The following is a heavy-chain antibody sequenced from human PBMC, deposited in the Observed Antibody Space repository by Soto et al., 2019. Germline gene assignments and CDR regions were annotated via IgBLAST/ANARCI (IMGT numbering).Heavy chain of an antibody. CDR2: IYWDDDK. D-gene: IGHD5-18*01. CDR3: ARQASGYTYDYPYFYYGMDV. Sequence: QITLKESGPTLVKPTQTLTLTCTFSGFSLSTSGVGVGWIRQPPGKALEWLALIYWDDDKRYSPSLKNRLTITRDTSRPQVVLTMTNMDPVDTATYYCARQASGYTYDYPYFYYGMDVWGHGTTVTVSS. J-gene: IGHJ6*02. CDR1: GFSLSTSGVG. V-gene: IGHV2-5*02.